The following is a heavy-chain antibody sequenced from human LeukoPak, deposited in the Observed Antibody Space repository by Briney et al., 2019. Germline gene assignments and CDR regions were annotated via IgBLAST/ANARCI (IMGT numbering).Heavy chain of an antibody. CDR3: ARNGYYDSSGYYYPFDY. Sequence: ASVKVSCKASGYTFTSYGISWVRQAPGQGLEWMGWISAYNGNTNYAQKLQGRVTMTTDTSTSTAYMELRSLRSEDTAVYYCARNGYYDSSGYYYPFDYWGQGTLVTVSS. V-gene: IGHV1-18*01. CDR2: ISAYNGNT. D-gene: IGHD3-22*01. J-gene: IGHJ4*02. CDR1: GYTFTSYG.